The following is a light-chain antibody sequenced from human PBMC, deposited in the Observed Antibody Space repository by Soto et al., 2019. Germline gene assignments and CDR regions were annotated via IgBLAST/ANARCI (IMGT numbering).Light chain of an antibody. J-gene: IGLJ1*01. CDR1: SSDVGGYND. CDR2: EVS. V-gene: IGLV2-14*01. CDR3: SSYTSSSTYV. Sequence: QSALTQPASVSGSPGQSITISCTGTSSDVGGYNDVSWYQQHPGKAPKLMIYEVSNRTSGGSNRFSGSKSGNTASLTISGLQAEYEADYYCSSYTSSSTYVFGTGTKLTVL.